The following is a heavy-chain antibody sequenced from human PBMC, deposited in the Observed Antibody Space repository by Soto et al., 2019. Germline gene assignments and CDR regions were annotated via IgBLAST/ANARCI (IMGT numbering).Heavy chain of an antibody. D-gene: IGHD3-3*01. J-gene: IGHJ6*02. CDR1: GGTFSSYT. V-gene: IGHV1-58*02. CDR2: IVVGSGNT. Sequence: SVKVSCKASGGTFSSYTISWVRQAPGQGLEWMGRIVVGSGNTNYAQKFQERVTITRDMSTSTAYMELSSLRSEDTAVYYCAAGSEAYYDFWSGYRVYGMDVWGQGTTVTVSS. CDR3: AAGSEAYYDFWSGYRVYGMDV.